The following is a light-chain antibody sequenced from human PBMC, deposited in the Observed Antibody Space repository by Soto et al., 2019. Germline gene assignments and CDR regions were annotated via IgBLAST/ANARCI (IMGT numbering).Light chain of an antibody. CDR3: SSDTSSFTSLL. Sequence: QSALTQPASVSGSPGQSITISCTGTSSDVGGYNYVSWYQQYPGKAPKVMIYEVSNRPSGVSYRFSGSKSGNTASLTISGLQAEDDADYFCSSDTSSFTSLLFGGGTKLTVL. V-gene: IGLV2-14*01. J-gene: IGLJ3*02. CDR1: SSDVGGYNY. CDR2: EVS.